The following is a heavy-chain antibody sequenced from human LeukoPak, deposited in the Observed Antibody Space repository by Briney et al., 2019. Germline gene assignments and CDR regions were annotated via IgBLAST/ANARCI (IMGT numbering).Heavy chain of an antibody. D-gene: IGHD2-2*01. CDR3: AREVFGAAMIDY. Sequence: GASVKVSCTASGYTFTGYYMHWVRQAPGQGLEWMGWINPNSGGTNYAQKFQGRVTMTRDTSISTAYMELSSLRSDDTAVYYCAREVFGAAMIDYWGQGTLVTVSS. CDR1: GYTFTGYY. J-gene: IGHJ4*02. CDR2: INPNSGGT. V-gene: IGHV1-2*02.